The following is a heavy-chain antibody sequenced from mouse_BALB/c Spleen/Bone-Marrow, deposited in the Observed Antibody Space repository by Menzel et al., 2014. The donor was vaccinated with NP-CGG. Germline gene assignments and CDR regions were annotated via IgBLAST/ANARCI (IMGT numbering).Heavy chain of an antibody. CDR2: ISYSGST. CDR1: GYSITSDYA. J-gene: IGHJ1*01. Sequence: DVQLQEPGPGLVKPSQSLSLTCTVTGYSITSDYAWNWIRQFPGNKLEWMDYISYSGSTSYNPSLKSRISITRDTSKNQFFLQLNSVTAEDTATYYCARSADWYFDVWGAGTTVTVSS. V-gene: IGHV3-2*02. CDR3: ARSADWYFDV.